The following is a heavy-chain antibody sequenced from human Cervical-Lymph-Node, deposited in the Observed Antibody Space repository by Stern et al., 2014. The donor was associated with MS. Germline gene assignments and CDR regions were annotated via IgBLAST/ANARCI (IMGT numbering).Heavy chain of an antibody. J-gene: IGHJ4*02. Sequence: VQLVESGGGVVQPGRSLRLSSSPSGFAFSTYGMHWVRQAPGKGLEWVALISFDGAKTYYADSVKGRFTISRDNPKNTLYLQMKSLRGEDTAVYYCARGSDWYPLDYWGQGTLVTVSS. CDR2: ISFDGAKT. CDR1: GFAFSTYG. V-gene: IGHV3-30*03. CDR3: ARGSDWYPLDY. D-gene: IGHD6-19*01.